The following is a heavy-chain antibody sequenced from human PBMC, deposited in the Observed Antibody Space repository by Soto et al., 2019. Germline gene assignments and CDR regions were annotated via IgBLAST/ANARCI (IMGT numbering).Heavy chain of an antibody. V-gene: IGHV4-61*01. CDR1: GGSVSSGSYY. CDR2: IYYSGST. D-gene: IGHD2-2*01. CDR3: ARDVVRQLLNYGMDV. Sequence: SETLSLTCTVSGGSVSSGSYYWSWIRQPPGKGLEWIGYIYYSGSTNYNPSLKSRVTISVDTSKNQFSLKLSSVTAADTAVYYCARDVVRQLLNYGMDVWGQGTTVTVSS. J-gene: IGHJ6*02.